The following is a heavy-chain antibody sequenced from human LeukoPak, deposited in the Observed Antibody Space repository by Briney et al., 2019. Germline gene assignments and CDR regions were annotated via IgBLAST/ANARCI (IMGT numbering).Heavy chain of an antibody. Sequence: TGGSLRLSCAASGFTVSSKYMSWVRQAPGKGLEWVSVIYSGGGTYYAGSVKGRFTISRDNSENTVYLQMNSLRAEDTAVYYCAGTASNPPHFDYWGQGTLVTVSS. CDR2: IYSGGGT. CDR3: AGTASNPPHFDY. J-gene: IGHJ4*02. V-gene: IGHV3-53*01. CDR1: GFTVSSKY. D-gene: IGHD4-11*01.